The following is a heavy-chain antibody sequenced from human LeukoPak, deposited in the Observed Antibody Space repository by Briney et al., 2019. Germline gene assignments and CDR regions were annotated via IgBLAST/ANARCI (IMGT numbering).Heavy chain of an antibody. CDR1: EFTFSSYG. CDR3: AKDVVDLPDY. Sequence: PGGSLRLSCAASEFTFSSYGMHWVRQAPGKGLEWVAFIRYDGSNKYYADSVKGRFTISRDNSKNTLYLQMNSLRAEDTAVYYCAKDVVDLPDYWGQGTLVTVSS. D-gene: IGHD3-3*01. V-gene: IGHV3-30*02. CDR2: IRYDGSNK. J-gene: IGHJ4*02.